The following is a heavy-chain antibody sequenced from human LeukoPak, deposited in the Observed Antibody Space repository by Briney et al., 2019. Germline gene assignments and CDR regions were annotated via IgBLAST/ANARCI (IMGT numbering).Heavy chain of an antibody. CDR3: ARGLYGGFGELLGIDY. CDR1: GYTFTSYG. CDR2: ISAYNGNT. D-gene: IGHD3-10*01. V-gene: IGHV1-18*01. J-gene: IGHJ4*02. Sequence: GASVKVSCKASGYTFTSYGISWVRQAPGQGLEWMGWISAYNGNTNYAQKLQGRVTMTTDTSTSTAYMELRSLRSDDTAVYYCARGLYGGFGELLGIDYWGQGTLVTVSS.